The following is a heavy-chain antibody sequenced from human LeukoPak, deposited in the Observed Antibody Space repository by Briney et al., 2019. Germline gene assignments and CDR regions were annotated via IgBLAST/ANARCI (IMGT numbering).Heavy chain of an antibody. CDR2: THYTGEN. Sequence: PSETLSLTCSVSGDSISGPYWNWIRQSPGRGLEWVGYTHYTGENNYNPSLKSRLTMLVDTSNNQVYLRLSSVTAADTAVYYCGRNLGSGSDHWGQGTLVTVSS. V-gene: IGHV4-59*11. CDR1: GDSISGPY. D-gene: IGHD3-10*01. J-gene: IGHJ4*02. CDR3: GRNLGSGSDH.